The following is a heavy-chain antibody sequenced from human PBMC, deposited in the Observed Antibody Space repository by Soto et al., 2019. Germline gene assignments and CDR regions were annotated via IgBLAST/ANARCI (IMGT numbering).Heavy chain of an antibody. CDR2: ISGSGGST. Sequence: GGSLRLSCAASGFTFSSYAMSWVRQAPGKGLEWVSAISGSGGSTYYADSVKGRFTILRDNSKKTLYLQMNSLIAEDTAVYYCAKDQTSGYSGYAHWGQGTLVTVSS. D-gene: IGHD5-12*01. V-gene: IGHV3-23*01. CDR1: GFTFSSYA. CDR3: AKDQTSGYSGYAH. J-gene: IGHJ4*02.